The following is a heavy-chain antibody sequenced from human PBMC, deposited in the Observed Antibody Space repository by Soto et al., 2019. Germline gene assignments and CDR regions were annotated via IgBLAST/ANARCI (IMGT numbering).Heavy chain of an antibody. CDR2: ISYDGSNK. J-gene: IGHJ4*02. Sequence: PGGSLRLSCAASGFTFSSYGMRWVRQSPGKGLEWVAVISYDGSNKYYADSVKGRFTISRDNSKNTLYLQMNSLRAEDTAVYYCAKDLEYCSGGSCRYFDYWGQGTLVTVSS. V-gene: IGHV3-30*18. CDR3: AKDLEYCSGGSCRYFDY. D-gene: IGHD2-15*01. CDR1: GFTFSSYG.